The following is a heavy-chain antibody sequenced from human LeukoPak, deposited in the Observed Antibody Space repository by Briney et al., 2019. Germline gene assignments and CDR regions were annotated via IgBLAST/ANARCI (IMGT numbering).Heavy chain of an antibody. V-gene: IGHV1-69*13. CDR1: GYIFTNYA. Sequence: ASVKVSCKASGYIFTNYALHWVRQAPGQGLEWMGGIIPIFGTANYAQKFQGRVTITADESTSTAYMELSSLRSEDTAVYYCAREGYGDPFDYWGQGTLVTVSS. J-gene: IGHJ4*02. CDR2: IIPIFGTA. D-gene: IGHD4-17*01. CDR3: AREGYGDPFDY.